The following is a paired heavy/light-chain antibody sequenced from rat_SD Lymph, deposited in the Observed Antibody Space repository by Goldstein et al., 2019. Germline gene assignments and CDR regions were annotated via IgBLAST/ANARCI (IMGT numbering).Heavy chain of an antibody. J-gene: IGHJ2*01. V-gene: IGHV2-41*01. CDR1: GFSLTSYN. Sequence: QVQLKESGPGLVQPSQTLSLTCTVAGFSLTSYNVHWVRQPPGKGLEWMGVIWNTGGTRYNSALKSRLSISKDTSKSQVFLKMNSLQTEDTATYYCARDYGPYYGQGDYFDYWGQGVMVTVSS. CDR2: IWNTGGT. D-gene: IGHD1-6*01. CDR3: ARDYGPYYGQGDYFDY.
Light chain of an antibody. CDR3: LQGYSLYT. J-gene: IGKJ2-1*01. Sequence: AIQVTQSPTSLSASLGDRVTLTCRASQDINNKMAWYQQKPGEVPQLLIYYASTLQSGTPSRFSGSGSGTDFSFTISHLQSEDFATYYCLQGYSLYTFGAGTKLELK. CDR1: QDINNK. CDR2: YAS. V-gene: IGKV10S6*01.